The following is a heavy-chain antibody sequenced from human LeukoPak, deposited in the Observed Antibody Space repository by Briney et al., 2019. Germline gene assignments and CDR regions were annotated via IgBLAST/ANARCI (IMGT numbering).Heavy chain of an antibody. CDR3: ARDHFLGGLPFYYYYGMDV. D-gene: IGHD3-16*01. CDR2: IKQDGSEK. V-gene: IGHV3-7*01. Sequence: GGSLRLSCAASGFTFSSYWMSWVRQAPGKGLEWVANIKQDGSEKYYVDSVKGRFTISRDNAKNSLYLQMNSLRAEDTAVYYCARDHFLGGLPFYYYYGMDVWGQGTTVTVSS. J-gene: IGHJ6*02. CDR1: GFTFSSYW.